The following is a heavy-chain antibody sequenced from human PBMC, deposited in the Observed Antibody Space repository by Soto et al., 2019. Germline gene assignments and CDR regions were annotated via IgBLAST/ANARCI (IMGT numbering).Heavy chain of an antibody. D-gene: IGHD4-4*01. V-gene: IGHV4-4*02. CDR2: IYHSGST. CDR3: RNDYSNNNYYYYGMDV. J-gene: IGHJ6*02. Sequence: QVQLQESGPGLVKPSGTLSLTCAVSGGSISSSNWWSWVRQPPGKGLEWIGEIYHSGSTNYNPSLKSRVTISVDKSKNQFSLKLSSVTAADTAVYYCRNDYSNNNYYYYGMDVWGQGTTVTVSS. CDR1: GGSISSSNW.